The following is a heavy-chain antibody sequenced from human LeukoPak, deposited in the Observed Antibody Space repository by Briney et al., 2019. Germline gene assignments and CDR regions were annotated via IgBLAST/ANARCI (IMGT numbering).Heavy chain of an antibody. CDR3: VRGWDSSSLDRYNWFDP. Sequence: ASVKVSCKTSGYTFTGYGISWVRQAPGQGLEWMAWISSLNGDTRYAQKFQGRVTVTTDRSTSTAYMELRSLRSDDTAVYSCVRGWDSSSLDRYNWFDPWGQGTLVTVSS. CDR1: GYTFTGYG. J-gene: IGHJ5*02. V-gene: IGHV1-18*01. CDR2: ISSLNGDT. D-gene: IGHD6-13*01.